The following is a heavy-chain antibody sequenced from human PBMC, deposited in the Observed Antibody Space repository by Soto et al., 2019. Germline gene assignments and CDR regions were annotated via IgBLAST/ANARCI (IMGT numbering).Heavy chain of an antibody. V-gene: IGHV1-69*01. CDR1: GGTFSSYA. Sequence: QVQLVQSGAEVKKPGSSVKVSCKASGGTFSSYAISWVRQAPGQGPEWMGGIIPIFGTANYAQKFQGRVTISADESTSTAYMELSSLRSEDTAVYYCARGLLGYCSGGSCYPYYFDYWGQGTLVTVSS. J-gene: IGHJ4*02. D-gene: IGHD2-15*01. CDR2: IIPIFGTA. CDR3: ARGLLGYCSGGSCYPYYFDY.